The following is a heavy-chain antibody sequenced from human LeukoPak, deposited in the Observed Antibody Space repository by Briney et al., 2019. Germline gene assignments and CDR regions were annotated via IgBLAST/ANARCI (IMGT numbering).Heavy chain of an antibody. CDR3: ARTARTIFGVVRYYYYMDV. V-gene: IGHV4-59*12. CDR1: GGSISSYY. D-gene: IGHD3-3*01. Sequence: SETLSLTCTVAGGSISSYYWSWIRQPPGKGLEWIGYIYYSGSTNYNPSLKSRVTISVDTSKNQFSLKLSSVTAADTAVYYCARTARTIFGVVRYYYYMDVWGKGTTVTVSS. J-gene: IGHJ6*03. CDR2: IYYSGST.